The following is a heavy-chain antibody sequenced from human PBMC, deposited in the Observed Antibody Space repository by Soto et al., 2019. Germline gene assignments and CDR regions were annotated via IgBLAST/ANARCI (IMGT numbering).Heavy chain of an antibody. J-gene: IGHJ5*02. D-gene: IGHD6-13*01. V-gene: IGHV1-69*01. CDR3: ARGATHGSSWYFWFDP. CDR2: IIPLFGTT. CDR1: GGTFSTYS. Sequence: QMPLVQSGAEVRMPGSSVKVSYKASGGTFSTYSINWVRQAPGQGLEWMGGIIPLFGTTNYAQKFKGRVTITADESTSTAYMELSSLRAEDAAVYYCARGATHGSSWYFWFDPWGQGTLVTVSS.